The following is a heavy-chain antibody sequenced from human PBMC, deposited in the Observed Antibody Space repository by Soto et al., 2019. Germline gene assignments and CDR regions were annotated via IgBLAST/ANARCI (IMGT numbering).Heavy chain of an antibody. CDR1: GGTISSYD. V-gene: IGHV4-59*01. CDR2: IXYXXXX. D-gene: IGHD2-21*01. J-gene: IGHJ4*02. Sequence: SGTLSLSCTVSGGTISSYDCSWIRQPPGKGXXXXVYIXYXXXXXXNPSLKSRVTISVDTSKNQFSLKLSSATAADTAVYYCARLGHMDDYWGQGTQVT. CDR3: ARLGHMDDY.